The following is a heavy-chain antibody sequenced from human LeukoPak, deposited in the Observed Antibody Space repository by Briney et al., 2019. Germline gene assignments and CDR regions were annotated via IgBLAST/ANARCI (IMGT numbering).Heavy chain of an antibody. CDR2: ISGSGGST. CDR1: GFTFSNYV. D-gene: IGHD3-10*01. V-gene: IGHV3-23*01. J-gene: IGHJ4*02. CDR3: AKGSYYGSGSYPYFDD. Sequence: GGALRLSCAASGFTFSNYVMNWVRQAPGKGLEWVSLISGSGGSTYYADSVKGRFTISRDNSKNTLYLQMNSLRIEDAGVYYCAKGSYYGSGSYPYFDDWGQGTLVTVSS.